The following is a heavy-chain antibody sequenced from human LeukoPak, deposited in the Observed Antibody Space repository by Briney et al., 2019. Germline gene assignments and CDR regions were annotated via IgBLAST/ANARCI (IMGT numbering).Heavy chain of an antibody. Sequence: PGGSLRLSCTASGLTFSNIAIHWVRQAPGKGLEWVALISNDGSNRFYMDSVKGRFTRSRDNSENTVFLQMDSMRIDDSAIYFCAKTQGALGTAFDYWGQGALVTVSS. V-gene: IGHV3-30*18. CDR2: ISNDGSNR. CDR3: AKTQGALGTAFDY. J-gene: IGHJ4*02. D-gene: IGHD1-1*01. CDR1: GLTFSNIA.